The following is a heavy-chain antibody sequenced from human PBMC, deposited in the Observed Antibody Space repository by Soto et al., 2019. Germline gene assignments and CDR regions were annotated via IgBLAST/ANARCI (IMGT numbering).Heavy chain of an antibody. Sequence: ASVKVSCKASGYTFTGYYMHWVRQAPGQGLEWMGWINPNNGGTNYTQQFRGRVTMTRDTSINTAYMELSRLRSDDTAVYYCAREGWGGIAFGYWGQGTLVTVSS. J-gene: IGHJ4*02. CDR2: INPNNGGT. CDR1: GYTFTGYY. CDR3: AREGWGGIAFGY. D-gene: IGHD3-16*01. V-gene: IGHV1-2*02.